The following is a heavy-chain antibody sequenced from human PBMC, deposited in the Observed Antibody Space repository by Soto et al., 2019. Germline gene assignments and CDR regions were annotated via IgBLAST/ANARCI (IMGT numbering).Heavy chain of an antibody. D-gene: IGHD3-3*01. CDR3: ARVIQDKITIFGVVIPYYYYGMDV. V-gene: IGHV1-69*13. Sequence: SVKVSCKASGGTFSSYAISWVRQAPGQGLEWMGGIIPIFGTANYAQKFQGRVTITADESTSTAYMELSSLRSEDTAVYYCARVIQDKITIFGVVIPYYYYGMDVWGQGTTVTVSS. CDR2: IIPIFGTA. J-gene: IGHJ6*02. CDR1: GGTFSSYA.